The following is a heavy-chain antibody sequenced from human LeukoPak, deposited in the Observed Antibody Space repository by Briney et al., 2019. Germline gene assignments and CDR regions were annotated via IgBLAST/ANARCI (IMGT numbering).Heavy chain of an antibody. D-gene: IGHD1-7*01. J-gene: IGHJ3*01. CDR1: GGSFSSGSYY. CDR3: ARERAGGITGTT. CDR2: IYYSGST. Sequence: SETLSLTCTVSGGSFSSGSYYWSWIRQPPGKGLEWIGYIYYSGSTNYNPSLKSRVTISVDTSKNQFSLKLSSVTAADTAVYYCARERAGGITGTTWGQGTMVTVSS. V-gene: IGHV4-61*01.